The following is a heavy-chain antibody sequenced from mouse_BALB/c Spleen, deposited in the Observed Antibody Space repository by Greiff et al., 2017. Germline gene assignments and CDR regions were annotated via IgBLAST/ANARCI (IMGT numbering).Heavy chain of an antibody. CDR3: TRDQGYAMDY. Sequence: EVMLVESGGGLVKPGGSLKLSCAASGFTFSSYTMSWVRQTPEKRLEWVATISSGGSYTYYPDSVKGRFTISRDNAKNTLYLQMSSLKSEDTAMYYCTRDQGYAMDYWGQGTSVTVSS. CDR2: ISSGGSYT. J-gene: IGHJ4*01. V-gene: IGHV5-6-4*01. CDR1: GFTFSSYT.